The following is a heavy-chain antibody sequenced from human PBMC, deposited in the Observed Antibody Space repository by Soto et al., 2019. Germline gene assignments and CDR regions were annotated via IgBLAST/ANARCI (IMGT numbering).Heavy chain of an antibody. Sequence: SVKVSCKASGGTFSSYAISWVRQAPGQGLEWMGGIIPIFGTANYAQKFQGRVTITVDESTSTAYMELSSLRSEDTAVYYCARDTLNCSGGSCYPAFYYYGMDVWGQGTTVTVSS. J-gene: IGHJ6*02. D-gene: IGHD2-15*01. V-gene: IGHV1-69*13. CDR1: GGTFSSYA. CDR3: ARDTLNCSGGSCYPAFYYYGMDV. CDR2: IIPIFGTA.